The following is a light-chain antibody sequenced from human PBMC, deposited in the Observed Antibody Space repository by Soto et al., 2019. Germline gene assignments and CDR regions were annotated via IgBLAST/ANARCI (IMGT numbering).Light chain of an antibody. J-gene: IGLJ2*01. Sequence: QSVLTQPPSASGTPGQTVTISCSGTSSNIGDNTVSWYQQFPGTAPRLLIYNNDQRPSVVPDRFAGSKSGTSAPLAISGLQSEDDSDYYCAAWEGIKGVAFGGGTKVTVL. V-gene: IGLV1-44*01. CDR3: AAWEGIKGVA. CDR2: NND. CDR1: SSNIGDNT.